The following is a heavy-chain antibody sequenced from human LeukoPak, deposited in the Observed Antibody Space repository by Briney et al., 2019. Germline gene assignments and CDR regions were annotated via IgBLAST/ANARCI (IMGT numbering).Heavy chain of an antibody. CDR1: GFTFSSYG. CDR3: ARGGGGYGDYPDWHFDL. CDR2: IWYDGSNK. V-gene: IGHV3-33*01. J-gene: IGHJ2*01. D-gene: IGHD4-17*01. Sequence: PGGSLRLSCAASGFTFSSYGMHWVRQAPGKGLEWVAVIWYDGSNKYYADSVKGRFTISRDNSKNTLYLQMNSLRAEDTAVYYCARGGGGYGDYPDWHFDLWGRGTLVTVSS.